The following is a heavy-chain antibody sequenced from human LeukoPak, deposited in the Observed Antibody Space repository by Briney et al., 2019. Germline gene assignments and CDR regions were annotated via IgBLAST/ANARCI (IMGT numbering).Heavy chain of an antibody. V-gene: IGHV3-23*01. CDR3: AKDGNTLELLFDAFDI. D-gene: IGHD1-7*01. CDR1: GSTFSSYA. J-gene: IGHJ3*02. CDR2: ISGSGGST. Sequence: GGSLRLSCAASGSTFSSYAMSWVRQAPGKGLEWVSAISGSGGSTYYADSVKGRFTISRDNSKNTLYLQMNSLRAEDTAVYYCAKDGNTLELLFDAFDIWGQGTMFTVSS.